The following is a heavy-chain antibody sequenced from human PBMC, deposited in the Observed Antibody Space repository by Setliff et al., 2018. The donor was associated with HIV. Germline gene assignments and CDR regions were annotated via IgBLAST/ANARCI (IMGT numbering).Heavy chain of an antibody. Sequence: SETLSLTCSVFGASISGSDYYWGWIRQLPEKGLEWIGSIYYSGSAYHNPSLKSRVAMSVDTAKKQFSLKLTSLTGADTAVYYCASSIVVVPTAIHYWGQGTLVTVSS. D-gene: IGHD2-2*01. J-gene: IGHJ4*02. CDR2: IYYSGSA. CDR1: GASISGSDYY. CDR3: ASSIVVVPTAIHY. V-gene: IGHV4-39*01.